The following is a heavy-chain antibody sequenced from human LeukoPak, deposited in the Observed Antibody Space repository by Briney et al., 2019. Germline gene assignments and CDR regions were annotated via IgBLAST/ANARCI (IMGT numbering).Heavy chain of an antibody. D-gene: IGHD6-13*01. J-gene: IGHJ4*02. Sequence: PGGSLRLSCAASGFTFSSYAMHWVRQAPGKGLEWVAVMWYDGTNKYYADSVKGRFTISRDNSKNTLYLQLNSLRAEDTAVYYCATTGGSWYDGSFDYWGQGTLVTVSS. CDR3: ATTGGSWYDGSFDY. V-gene: IGHV3-33*08. CDR2: MWYDGTNK. CDR1: GFTFSSYA.